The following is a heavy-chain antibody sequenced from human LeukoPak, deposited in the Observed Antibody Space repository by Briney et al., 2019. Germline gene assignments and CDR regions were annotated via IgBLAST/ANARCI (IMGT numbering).Heavy chain of an antibody. CDR3: ARAAYSSSWYSTMNFDY. CDR2: ISSSGSTI. V-gene: IGHV3-11*01. CDR1: GFTFSDYY. Sequence: NPGGSLRLSCAASGFTFSDYYMSWIRQAPGKGLEWVSYISSSGSTIYYADSVKGRFTISRDNAKNSLYLQMNSLRAEDTAVYYCARAAYSSSWYSTMNFDYWGQGTLVTVSS. J-gene: IGHJ4*02. D-gene: IGHD6-13*01.